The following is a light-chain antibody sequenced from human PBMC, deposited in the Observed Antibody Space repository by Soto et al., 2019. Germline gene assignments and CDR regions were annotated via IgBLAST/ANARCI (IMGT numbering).Light chain of an antibody. V-gene: IGKV3-15*01. CDR1: QNLSRN. Sequence: EMVMTQSPATLSVSPGERATLSCRAIQNLSRNLAWYQQQPGQAPRLLIFYASTSATGIPARFSGSGSGTAFTLTISSLQSEDFAVYGCQQYYKWPHTCGQGTKLEIK. CDR2: YAS. CDR3: QQYYKWPHT. J-gene: IGKJ2*01.